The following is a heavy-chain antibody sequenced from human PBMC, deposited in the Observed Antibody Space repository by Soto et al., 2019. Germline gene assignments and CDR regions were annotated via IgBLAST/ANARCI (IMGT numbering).Heavy chain of an antibody. D-gene: IGHD6-19*01. Sequence: EVHLLESGGGLVQPGGSLRLSCAASGFTFSSYAMSWVRQAPGKGLEWVSAISGSGGTTYYADSVKGRFTFTRDNSKNTLYLQMNSLRDEDTGVYYCAKTANGWFSAFDIWGQGTIVTVSS. CDR1: GFTFSSYA. J-gene: IGHJ3*02. CDR2: ISGSGGTT. V-gene: IGHV3-23*01. CDR3: AKTANGWFSAFDI.